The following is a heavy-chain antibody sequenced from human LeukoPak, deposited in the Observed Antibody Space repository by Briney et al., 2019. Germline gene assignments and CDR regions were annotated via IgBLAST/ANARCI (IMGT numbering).Heavy chain of an antibody. CDR1: GGPISSSSYY. Sequence: SETLSLTCTVSGGPISSSSYYWGWIRQPPGTGLEWIGSIYYSGSTYYDPSLNSRVTISVDTSKNQFSLKLSSVTAADTAVYYCARTGYSSSSTSFDYWGQGTLVTVSS. CDR3: ARTGYSSSSTSFDY. J-gene: IGHJ4*02. D-gene: IGHD6-6*01. CDR2: IYYSGST. V-gene: IGHV4-39*07.